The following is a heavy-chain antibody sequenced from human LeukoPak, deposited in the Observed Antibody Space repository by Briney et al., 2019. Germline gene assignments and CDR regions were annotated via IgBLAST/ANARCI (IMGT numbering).Heavy chain of an antibody. J-gene: IGHJ4*02. CDR1: GFTVRSNY. CDR2: IYSGGST. CDR3: ARRDSSGWYYLDY. Sequence: PGGSLRLSCAASGFTVRSNYMSWVRQAPGKGLEWVSVIYSGGSTYYPDSVKGRFTIPRDNSKNTLYLQMNSLRAEDTAVYYCARRDSSGWYYLDYWGQGTLVTVSS. V-gene: IGHV3-53*01. D-gene: IGHD6-19*01.